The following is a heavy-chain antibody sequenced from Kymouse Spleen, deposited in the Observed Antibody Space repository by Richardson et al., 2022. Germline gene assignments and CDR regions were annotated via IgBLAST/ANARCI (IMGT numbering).Heavy chain of an antibody. CDR3: ARQAYMVRGVIINPHFDY. V-gene: IGHV4-39*01. J-gene: IGHJ4*02. CDR2: IYYSGST. Sequence: QLQLQESGPGLVKPSETLSLTCTVSGGSISSSSYYWGWIRQPPGKGLEWIGSIYYSGSTYYNPSLKSRVTISVDTSKNQFSLKLSSVTAADTAVYYCARQAYMVRGVIINPHFDYWGQGTLVTVSS. D-gene: IGHD3-10*01. CDR1: GGSISSSSYY.